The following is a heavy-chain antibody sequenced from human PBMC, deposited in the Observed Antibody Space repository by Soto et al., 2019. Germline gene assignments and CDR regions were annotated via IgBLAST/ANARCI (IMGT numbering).Heavy chain of an antibody. V-gene: IGHV3-11*01. CDR3: ARGVRTSGWFRRLDS. Sequence: QVQLVESGGGLVKPGGSLRLSCAVSGFTFNDYYMSWIRQAPGKGLEWISYISGGGSTTYHADSVRGRFTISRDNAKNSLFLQMNSLRAEDTAVYYCARGVRTSGWFRRLDSWGQGILVTVSS. CDR2: ISGGGSTT. J-gene: IGHJ4*02. D-gene: IGHD6-19*01. CDR1: GFTFNDYY.